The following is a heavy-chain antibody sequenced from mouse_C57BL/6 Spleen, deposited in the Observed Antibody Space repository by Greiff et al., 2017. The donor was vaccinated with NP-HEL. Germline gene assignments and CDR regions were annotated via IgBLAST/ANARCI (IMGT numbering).Heavy chain of an antibody. CDR2: INPNNGGT. J-gene: IGHJ4*01. CDR3: ARLLPMDY. V-gene: IGHV1-26*01. Sequence: VQLQQSGPELVKPGASVKISCKASGYTFTDYYMNWVKQSHGKSLEWIGDINPNNGGTSYNQKFKGKATLTVDKSSSTAYMELRSLTSEDSAVYYCARLLPMDYWGQGTSVTVSS. CDR1: GYTFTDYY.